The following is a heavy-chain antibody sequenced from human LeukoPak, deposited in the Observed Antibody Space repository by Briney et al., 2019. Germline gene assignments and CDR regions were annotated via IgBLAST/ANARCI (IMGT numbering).Heavy chain of an antibody. V-gene: IGHV3-48*01. CDR1: GFTFSDYL. J-gene: IGHJ3*02. CDR2: ISSTGGTI. CDR3: ARGYSRAAFDI. D-gene: IGHD2-15*01. Sequence: GGSLRLSCVGSGFTFSDYLMNWVRQAPGKGLEWVSFISSTGGTIYYADSVKGRFTVSRDNAKKSLLLQMNSLRAEDTALYYCARGYSRAAFDIWGQGTMVTVSS.